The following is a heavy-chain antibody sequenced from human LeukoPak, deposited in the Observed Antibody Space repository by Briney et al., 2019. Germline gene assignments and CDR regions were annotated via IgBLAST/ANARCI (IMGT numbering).Heavy chain of an antibody. D-gene: IGHD3-22*01. J-gene: IGHJ4*02. CDR1: GGTFSDYS. Sequence: ASVRVSCKASGGTFSDYSFSWVRQAPGQGLEWMGRIIPILNIPNTAQKFEGRVTITADKSTSTAYMDLSSLRSEDTAVYYCARGPADDYYDSSGYYLSFEYWGQGTLVTVSS. CDR2: IIPILNIP. CDR3: ARGPADDYYDSSGYYLSFEY. V-gene: IGHV1-69*04.